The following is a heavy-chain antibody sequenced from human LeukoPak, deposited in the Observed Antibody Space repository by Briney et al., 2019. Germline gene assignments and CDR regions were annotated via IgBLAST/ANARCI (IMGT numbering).Heavy chain of an antibody. CDR1: GFSFSNAW. D-gene: IGHD6-25*01. CDR3: ARDFGYNPTVAFDI. J-gene: IGHJ3*02. Sequence: GGSLRLSCAASGFSFSNAWMSWVRQAPGKGLEWVSSISSSSSYIYYADSVKGRFTISRDNAKNSLYLQMNSLRAEDTAVYYCARDFGYNPTVAFDIWGQGTMVTVSS. CDR2: ISSSSSYI. V-gene: IGHV3-21*01.